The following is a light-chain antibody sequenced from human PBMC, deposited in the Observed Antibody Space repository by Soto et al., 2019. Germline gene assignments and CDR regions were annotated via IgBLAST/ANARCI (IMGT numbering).Light chain of an antibody. V-gene: IGLV1-40*01. CDR3: QSFDSSRIGLL. Sequence: QSVLTQPPSVTGAPGQRVTISCTGSHSDIGAGYGVHWYQQFPHSAPKLLIYDTTNRPSGVPDRFPGSRSGTSASLAITGLQAEDEADYYCQSFDSSRIGLLFGGGTKVTVL. CDR1: HSDIGAGYG. J-gene: IGLJ2*01. CDR2: DTT.